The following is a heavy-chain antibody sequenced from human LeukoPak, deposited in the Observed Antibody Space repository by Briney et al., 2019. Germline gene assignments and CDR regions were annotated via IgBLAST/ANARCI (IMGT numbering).Heavy chain of an antibody. CDR1: GNYW. D-gene: IGHD3-10*01. CDR2: INSDGSWT. CDR3: AKDHRASYYDSGSYIGMDV. J-gene: IGHJ6*02. V-gene: IGHV3-74*01. Sequence: PGGSLRLSCAASGNYWMHWVRQAPGKGLVWVSHINSDGSWTSYADSVKGRFTISKDNAKNSLYLQMNSLRVEDTAVYYCAKDHRASYYDSGSYIGMDVWGQGTTVTVSS.